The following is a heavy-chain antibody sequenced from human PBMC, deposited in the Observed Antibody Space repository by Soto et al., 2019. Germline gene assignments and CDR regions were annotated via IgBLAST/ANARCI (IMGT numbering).Heavy chain of an antibody. D-gene: IGHD5-18*01. CDR3: ARDLKGYSYGPGWFDP. Sequence: QVHLQESGPRLVKPSETLSLTCTVSGDSIGNGLYYWSWVRQHPGKGLEWIGYTFNGESTYNPSLESRVTISVDTSKNQFSLKLSSVTAADTAIYYCARDLKGYSYGPGWFDPWGQGALVTVSS. CDR2: TFNGEST. J-gene: IGHJ5*02. V-gene: IGHV4-31*03. CDR1: GDSIGNGLYY.